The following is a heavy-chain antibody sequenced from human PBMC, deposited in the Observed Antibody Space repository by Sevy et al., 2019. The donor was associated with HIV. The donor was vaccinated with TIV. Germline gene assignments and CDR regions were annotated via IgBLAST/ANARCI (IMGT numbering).Heavy chain of an antibody. CDR3: AREGCSKPHDY. V-gene: IGHV3-23*01. J-gene: IGHJ4*02. D-gene: IGHD2-2*01. CDR2: FSFGCGKI. Sequence: GGSLRLSCAASGFTFSNYAMSWVRQAPGKGLEWVSTFSFGCGKINYADSVKGRFTISRDNSKNTLYLQVNSLRAEDTALYYCAREGCSKPHDYWGQGTLVTVSS. CDR1: GFTFSNYA.